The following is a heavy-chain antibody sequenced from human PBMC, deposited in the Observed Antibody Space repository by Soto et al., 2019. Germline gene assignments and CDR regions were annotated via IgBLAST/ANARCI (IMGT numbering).Heavy chain of an antibody. Sequence: PGGSLRLSCAASGFTFSSYGMHWVRQAPGKGLEWVAVISYDGSNKYYADSVKGRFTISRDNSKNTLYLQMNSLRAEDTAVYYCAKDLSIAAAGMEYWGQGTLVTVSS. CDR3: AKDLSIAAAGMEY. D-gene: IGHD6-13*01. CDR1: GFTFSSYG. V-gene: IGHV3-30*18. CDR2: ISYDGSNK. J-gene: IGHJ4*02.